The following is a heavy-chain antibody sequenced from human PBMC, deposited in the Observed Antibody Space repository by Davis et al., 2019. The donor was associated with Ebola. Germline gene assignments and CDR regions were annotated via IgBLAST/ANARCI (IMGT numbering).Heavy chain of an antibody. Sequence: PGGSLRLSCAASGFTFSDHYMGWIRQAPGKGLEWVSYISTSGSNVWDADSVKGRFTISRDNAENTLYLHMNSLRVEDTAVYYCAREMRRNSGSPDYWGQGTLVTVSS. CDR3: AREMRRNSGSPDY. CDR1: GFTFSDHY. CDR2: ISTSGSNV. V-gene: IGHV3-11*01. D-gene: IGHD3-10*01. J-gene: IGHJ4*02.